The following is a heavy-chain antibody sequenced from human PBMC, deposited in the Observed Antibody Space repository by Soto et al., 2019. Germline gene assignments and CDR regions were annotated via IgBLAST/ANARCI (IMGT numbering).Heavy chain of an antibody. J-gene: IGHJ4*02. CDR2: ISGNGANT. CDR3: AKDYGSSRYFFDY. Sequence: ESVGGFVQPGGSLRLSCAASGFTFINYAMSWVRQAPGEGLEWVSTISGNGANTHYADSVKGRFSISRDNSKNTLYIQMNSLRAEDTAVYFCAKDYGSSRYFFDYWGQGALVTVSS. D-gene: IGHD6-19*01. V-gene: IGHV3-23*01. CDR1: GFTFINYA.